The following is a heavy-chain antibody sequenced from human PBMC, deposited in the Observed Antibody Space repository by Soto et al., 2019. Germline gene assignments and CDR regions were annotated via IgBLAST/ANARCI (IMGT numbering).Heavy chain of an antibody. D-gene: IGHD5-18*01. CDR1: GFTFRNYW. J-gene: IGHJ4*02. CDR3: ARDGSGYSAD. V-gene: IGHV3-7*01. CDR2: TNQDGRER. Sequence: EVQLVESGGGLVQPGGSLRLSCVASGFTFRNYWMSWLRQAPGKGLEWVANTNQDGRERYSVDSVKGRFTISRDNAKNSMPLQRNSLRAVDTAVYYCARDGSGYSADWGQGTVVTVSS.